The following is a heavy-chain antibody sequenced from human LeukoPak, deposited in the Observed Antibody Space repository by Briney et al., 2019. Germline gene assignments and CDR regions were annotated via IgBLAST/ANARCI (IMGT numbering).Heavy chain of an antibody. CDR1: GGSISSYY. CDR2: IYYTGST. CDR3: ARGVNSGYSDY. V-gene: IGHV4-59*01. J-gene: IGHJ4*02. Sequence: PSETLSLTCTVSGGSISSYYWSWIRQPPGKGLEWIGYIYYTGSTNYNPSLKSRVTISIDMSKNQFSLKLSSVTAADTAVYYCARGVNSGYSDYWGQGNLATVSS. D-gene: IGHD1-26*01.